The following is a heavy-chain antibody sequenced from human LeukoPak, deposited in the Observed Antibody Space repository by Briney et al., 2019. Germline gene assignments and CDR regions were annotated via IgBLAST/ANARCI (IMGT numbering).Heavy chain of an antibody. CDR2: IFHAGNT. V-gene: IGHV4-38-2*01. Sequence: SETLSLNCDVSGYSITSGYYWGWFRQPPGKGLEWIGSIFHAGNTYYNPSLRSRVTISVDTSKNEFSLRLTSVTAADTAVYYCARQGGSSSPYYYYYMDVWGKGTTVTVSS. CDR1: GYSITSGYY. J-gene: IGHJ6*03. CDR3: ARQGGSSSPYYYYYMDV. D-gene: IGHD6-6*01.